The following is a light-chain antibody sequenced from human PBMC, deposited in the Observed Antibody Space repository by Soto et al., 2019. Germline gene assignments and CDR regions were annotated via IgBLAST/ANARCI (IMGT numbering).Light chain of an antibody. Sequence: EIVLTQSPGTLSLSPGERATLSCRASQGVTSRYLAWYQQKPGQAPRLIIYGASSRADDIPDRFSGSGLGTDFSLTISRLEPEDFAVHYCQQYRGSTLTFGGGTKVEIK. V-gene: IGKV3-20*01. CDR3: QQYRGSTLT. CDR2: GAS. J-gene: IGKJ4*01. CDR1: QGVTSRY.